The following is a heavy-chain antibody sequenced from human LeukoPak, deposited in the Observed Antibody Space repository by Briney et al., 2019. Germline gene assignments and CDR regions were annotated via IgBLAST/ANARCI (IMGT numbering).Heavy chain of an antibody. CDR1: GFTFSSYW. CDR2: IKQDGSEK. V-gene: IGHV3-7*03. J-gene: IGHJ6*02. Sequence: GGSLRLSCAASGFTFSSYWMSWVRQAPGKGLEWVANIKQDGSEKYYVDSVKGRFTISRDNAKNSLYLQMNSLRAEDTALYYCAKDIGGDSGYYYGMDVWGQGTTVTVSS. D-gene: IGHD6-13*01. CDR3: AKDIGGDSGYYYGMDV.